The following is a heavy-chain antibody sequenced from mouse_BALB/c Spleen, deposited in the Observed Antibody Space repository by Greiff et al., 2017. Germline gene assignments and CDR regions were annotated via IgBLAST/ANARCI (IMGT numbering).Heavy chain of an antibody. D-gene: IGHD2-1*01. CDR1: GFTFSSYT. J-gene: IGHJ2*01. V-gene: IGHV5-6-4*01. CDR3: TRGYYGNYVPRDYFDY. CDR2: ISSGGSYT. Sequence: EVKVVESGGGLVKPGGSLKLSCAASGFTFSSYTMSWVRQTPEKRLEWVATISSGGSYTYYPDSVKGRFTISRDNAKNTLYLQMSSLKSEDTAMYYCTRGYYGNYVPRDYFDYWGQGTTLTVSS.